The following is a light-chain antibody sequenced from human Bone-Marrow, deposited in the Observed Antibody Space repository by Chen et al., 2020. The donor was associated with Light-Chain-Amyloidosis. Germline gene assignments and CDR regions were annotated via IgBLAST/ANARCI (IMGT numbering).Light chain of an antibody. Sequence: SYELTQPPSVSVSPGQTARITCSGDDLPTKYAYWYHQKPGQAPVLVIHRDTERPSGSSDRFSGSSTGTTATLTISGVQAEDEADYHCQAADSSGTYEVIFGGGTKLTVL. J-gene: IGLJ2*01. CDR2: RDT. V-gene: IGLV3-25*03. CDR1: DLPTKY. CDR3: QAADSSGTYEVI.